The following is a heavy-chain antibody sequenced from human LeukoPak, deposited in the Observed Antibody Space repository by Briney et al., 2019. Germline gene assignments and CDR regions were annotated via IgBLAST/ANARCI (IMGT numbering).Heavy chain of an antibody. CDR3: ARDRIVGATSTFAY. CDR1: GFTFSSYA. CDR2: ISYDGSNK. V-gene: IGHV3-30-3*01. Sequence: GGSLRLSCEASGFTFSSYAMHWVRQAPGKGLEWVAVISYDGSNKYYADSVKGRFTISRDNSKNTLYLQMNSLRAEDTAVYYCARDRIVGATSTFAYWGQGTLVTVSS. J-gene: IGHJ4*02. D-gene: IGHD1-26*01.